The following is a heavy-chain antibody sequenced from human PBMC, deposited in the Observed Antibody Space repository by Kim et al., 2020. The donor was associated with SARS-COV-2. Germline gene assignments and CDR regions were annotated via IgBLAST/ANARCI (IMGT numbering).Heavy chain of an antibody. D-gene: IGHD2-2*01. J-gene: IGHJ4*02. CDR3: ASGQLLFGV. CDR1: GGSISSYY. V-gene: IGHV4-59*01. CDR2: IYYSGST. Sequence: SETLSLTCTVSGGSISSYYWSWIRQPPGKGLDWIGYIYYSGSTNYNPSLKSRVTISVDTSKNQFSLKLSSLTAADTAVDFFASGQLLFGVWGQGTLVTVSS.